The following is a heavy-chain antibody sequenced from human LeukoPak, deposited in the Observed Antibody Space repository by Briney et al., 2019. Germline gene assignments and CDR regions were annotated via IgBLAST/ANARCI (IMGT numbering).Heavy chain of an antibody. CDR2: IRYSGST. CDR1: GDSIGGYY. D-gene: IGHD4-17*01. V-gene: IGHV4-59*12. CDR3: AGGYYGAPNRLYDY. J-gene: IGHJ4*02. Sequence: SETLSLTCTVSGDSIGGYYWSWIRQPPGKGLEWIGYIRYSGSTNYNPSLKSRVTMSVDTSKNQFSLKLSSVTAADTAVYYCAGGYYGAPNRLYDYWGQGTLVTVSS.